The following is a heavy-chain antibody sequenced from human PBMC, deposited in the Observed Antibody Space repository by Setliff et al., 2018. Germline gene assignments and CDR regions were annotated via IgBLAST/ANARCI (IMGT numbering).Heavy chain of an antibody. CDR1: GFTFSSYA. Sequence: GGSLRLSCAASGFTFSSYAMSWVRQAPGKGLEWVSAISGGGGSTYYADSVKGRFTISRDNSKNSLYLQMNSLRAEDTAVYYCPKDWNDSRGYPVGWFDPWGQGTLVTVSS. J-gene: IGHJ5*02. D-gene: IGHD3-22*01. V-gene: IGHV3-23*01. CDR2: ISGGGGST. CDR3: PKDWNDSRGYPVGWFDP.